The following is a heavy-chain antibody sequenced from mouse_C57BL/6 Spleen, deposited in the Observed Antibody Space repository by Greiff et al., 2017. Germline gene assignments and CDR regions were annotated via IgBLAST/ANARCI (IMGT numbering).Heavy chain of an antibody. D-gene: IGHD1-1*01. Sequence: QVQLQQPGAELVQPGASVKMSCKASGYTFTSYWIPWVKPRPGHGLEWVGDIYPGSGSTTSNEKFKSKATLTVYTASSTAYMQLSSRTSEDSAVYYCALLRYYWGQGTTLTVSA. CDR3: ALLRYY. CDR2: IYPGSGST. J-gene: IGHJ2*01. V-gene: IGHV1-55*01. CDR1: GYTFTSYW.